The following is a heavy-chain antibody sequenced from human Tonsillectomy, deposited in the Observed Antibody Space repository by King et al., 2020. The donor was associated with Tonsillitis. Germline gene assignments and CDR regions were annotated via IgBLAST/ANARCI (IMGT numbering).Heavy chain of an antibody. J-gene: IGHJ6*03. D-gene: IGHD3-3*01. CDR2: ISSSSSYI. Sequence: VQLVESGGGLVKPGGSLRLSCAASGFTFSSYSMNWVRQAPGKGLEWVSSISSSSSYIYYADSVKGRFTISRDNAKNSLYLQMNSLRAEDTAVYYCARGQYYDFWSGYYRDYYYYYMDVWGKGTTVTVSS. CDR3: ARGQYYDFWSGYYRDYYYYYMDV. V-gene: IGHV3-21*01. CDR1: GFTFSSYS.